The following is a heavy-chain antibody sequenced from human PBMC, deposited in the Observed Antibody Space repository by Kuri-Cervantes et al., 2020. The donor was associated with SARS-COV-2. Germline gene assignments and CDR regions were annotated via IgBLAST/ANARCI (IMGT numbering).Heavy chain of an antibody. CDR1: GGSISSYY. Sequence: GSLRLSCTVSGGSISSYYWSWIRQPPGKGLEWIGCIYHSGSTYYNPSLKSRVTISVDTSKNQFSLKLSSVTAADTAVYYCARQYLAVAPNAFDIWGQGTMVTVSS. J-gene: IGHJ3*02. V-gene: IGHV4-59*08. CDR3: ARQYLAVAPNAFDI. D-gene: IGHD6-19*01. CDR2: IYHSGST.